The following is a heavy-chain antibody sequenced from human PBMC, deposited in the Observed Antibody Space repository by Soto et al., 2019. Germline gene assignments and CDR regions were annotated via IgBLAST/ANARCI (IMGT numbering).Heavy chain of an antibody. J-gene: IGHJ4*02. D-gene: IGHD3-10*01. Sequence: SSYAMSWVRQAPGKGLEWVSAISGSGGSTYYADSVKGRFTISRDDSKNTLYLQMNSLRAEDTAVYYCAKDHRGIRRSPFDYWGQGTLVTVSS. V-gene: IGHV3-23*01. CDR3: AKDHRGIRRSPFDY. CDR1: SSYA. CDR2: ISGSGGST.